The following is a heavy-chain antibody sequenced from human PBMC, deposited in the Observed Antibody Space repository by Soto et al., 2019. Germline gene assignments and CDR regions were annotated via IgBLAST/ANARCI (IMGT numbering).Heavy chain of an antibody. Sequence: QVTLRESGPVLVKPTETLTLTCNVSGFSLTTGRMGVSWICQPPGKALEWLAHIFSDAERSYSRPLEGRLTVSKGGSVSQVVLTMTKMDPVDTCTYFCVRMYADSFSSYYAMDVWGQGTTVTVSS. CDR3: VRMYADSFSSYYAMDV. D-gene: IGHD2-8*01. CDR1: GFSLTTGRMG. J-gene: IGHJ6*02. CDR2: IFSDAER. V-gene: IGHV2-26*01.